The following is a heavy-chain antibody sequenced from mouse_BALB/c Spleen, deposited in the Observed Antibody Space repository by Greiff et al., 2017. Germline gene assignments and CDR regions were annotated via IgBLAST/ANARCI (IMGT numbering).Heavy chain of an antibody. CDR3: ARSSNYEDLYYAMDY. CDR1: GFSLSTSGMG. CDR2: IYWDGDK. V-gene: IGHV8-12*01. D-gene: IGHD2-5*01. J-gene: IGHJ4*01. Sequence: QVTLKVSGPGILQPSQTLSLTCSFSGFSLSTSGMGVSWIRQPSGKGLEWLAHIYWDGDKRYNPSLKSRLTISKDTSRNQVFLKITSVDTADTATYYCARSSNYEDLYYAMDYWGQGTSVTVSS.